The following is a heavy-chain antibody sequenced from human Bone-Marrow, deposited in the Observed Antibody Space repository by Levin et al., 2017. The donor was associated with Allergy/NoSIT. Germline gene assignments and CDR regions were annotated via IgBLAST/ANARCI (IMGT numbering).Heavy chain of an antibody. Sequence: VASVKVSCKASGYNFINYYIQWVRQAPGQGLEWMGWINSNNGGTNSAQKFQGRVILTSDTSITTVYMQLTGLNSDDTATYYCARSARDRESFDIWGQGTMVIVSS. CDR3: ARSARDRESFDI. CDR2: INSNNGGT. J-gene: IGHJ3*02. D-gene: IGHD3-10*01. CDR1: GYNFINYY. V-gene: IGHV1-2*02.